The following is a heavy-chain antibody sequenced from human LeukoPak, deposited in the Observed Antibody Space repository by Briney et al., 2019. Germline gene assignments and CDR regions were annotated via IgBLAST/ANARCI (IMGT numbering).Heavy chain of an antibody. CDR3: ARSIKWLRLDLNWFDP. CDR2: IIPIFGTA. J-gene: IGHJ5*02. D-gene: IGHD5-12*01. Sequence: ASVKVSCKASGGTFSSYAISWVRQAPGQGLEWMGGIIPIFGTANYAQKFQGRVTITTDESTSTAYMELSSLRSEDTAVYYCARSIKWLRLDLNWFDPWGQGTLVTVSS. CDR1: GGTFSSYA. V-gene: IGHV1-69*05.